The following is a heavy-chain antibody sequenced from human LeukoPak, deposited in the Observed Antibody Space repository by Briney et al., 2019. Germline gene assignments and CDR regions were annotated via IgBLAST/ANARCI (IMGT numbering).Heavy chain of an antibody. CDR1: GFTFSSYA. J-gene: IGHJ4*02. V-gene: IGHV3-23*01. CDR2: ISGSGGST. Sequence: GGYLRLSCAASGFTFSSYAMSWVRQPPGKGLEWASAISGSGGSTYYADSVKGRFTISRDNSKNTLYLQMNSLRAEDTAVYYCAKRTTMIVVGTIDYWGQGTLVTVSS. D-gene: IGHD3-22*01. CDR3: AKRTTMIVVGTIDY.